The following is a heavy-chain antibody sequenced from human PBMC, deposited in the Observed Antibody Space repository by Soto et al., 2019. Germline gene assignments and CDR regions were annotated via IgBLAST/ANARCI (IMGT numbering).Heavy chain of an antibody. CDR1: GYSFSTCD. J-gene: IGHJ4*02. CDR3: ATSYYRGFDR. D-gene: IGHD2-8*01. CDR2: ISPKNGNT. V-gene: IGHV1-18*04. Sequence: EASVKVSCKASGYSFSTCDISWLRQAPGQGPEWMGRISPKNGNTNYAQSFQDRVTMTADTSSSTAYMELRVLRSDDTANYYCATSYYRGFDRWGQGTLVTVSS.